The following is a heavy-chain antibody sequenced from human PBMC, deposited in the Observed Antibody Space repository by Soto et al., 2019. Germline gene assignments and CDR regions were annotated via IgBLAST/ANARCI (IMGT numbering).Heavy chain of an antibody. CDR3: ASHIGSRSRDYYYGMDV. J-gene: IGHJ6*04. D-gene: IGHD1-26*01. CDR1: GYTFTSDY. Sequence: ASVKCYVNASGYTFTSDYMHWVRQAPGQVLDCIGIINPSGGSTSYAQKFQGRVTMTRDTSTSTVYMELSSLRSEDTAVYYCASHIGSRSRDYYYGMDVWGEGTTVNVSS. V-gene: IGHV1-46*01. CDR2: INPSGGST.